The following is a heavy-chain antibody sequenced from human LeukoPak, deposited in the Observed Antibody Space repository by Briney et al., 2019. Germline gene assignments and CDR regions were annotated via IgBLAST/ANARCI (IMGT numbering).Heavy chain of an antibody. Sequence: PGGSLRLSCAASGFMFSDYYMTWVRQAPGKGLEWISFIKTNGVTTYDADSVKGRFTISRDNAKNTLYLRMGSLRAEDTAIYYCSRGAEASGYPLFQYWGQGVLVTVSS. D-gene: IGHD3-22*01. CDR1: GFMFSDYY. V-gene: IGHV3-11*01. CDR3: SRGAEASGYPLFQY. J-gene: IGHJ4*02. CDR2: IKTNGVTT.